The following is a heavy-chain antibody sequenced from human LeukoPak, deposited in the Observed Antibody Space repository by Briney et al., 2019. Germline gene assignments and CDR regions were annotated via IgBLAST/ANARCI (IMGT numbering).Heavy chain of an antibody. V-gene: IGHV3-23*01. CDR3: ARDGNPYCSGGNCFLDH. J-gene: IGHJ4*02. D-gene: IGHD2-15*01. CDR2: ISDSGGRT. Sequence: GGSLRLSCAASGFTFSIYAMSWVRQAPGKGLGWVSVISDSGGRTYYTDSVRGRFTISRDNSKNTVYLLMNSLRADGTAVYYCARDGNPYCSGGNCFLDHWGQGTLVTVSS. CDR1: GFTFSIYA.